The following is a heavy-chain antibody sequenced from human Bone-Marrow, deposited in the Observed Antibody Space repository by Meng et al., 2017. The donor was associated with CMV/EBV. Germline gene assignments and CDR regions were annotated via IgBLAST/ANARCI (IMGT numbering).Heavy chain of an antibody. CDR3: AREGARYCSSTSCYVTYYYYGMDV. CDR1: GFSFANYE. J-gene: IGHJ6*02. CDR2: ISRSGSTI. D-gene: IGHD2-2*01. V-gene: IGHV3-48*03. Sequence: GGSLRLSCGASGFSFANYEMNWVRQAPGKGLEWVSYISRSGSTIYYTDSVKARFTISRDNAKNSLYLQMNSLRAEDTAVYYCAREGARYCSSTSCYVTYYYYGMDVWGQGTTVTVSS.